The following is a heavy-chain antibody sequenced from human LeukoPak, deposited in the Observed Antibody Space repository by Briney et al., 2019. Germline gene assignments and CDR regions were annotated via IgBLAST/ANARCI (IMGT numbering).Heavy chain of an antibody. CDR1: GFTFSDYA. J-gene: IGHJ4*02. Sequence: PGGSLRLSCAASGFTFSDYAMSWVRQAAGKGLEWVSGISDTGRRTYYTDSVKGRFTISRDESKKTVYLQMSTLRAEDTAIYFCARHDSFIPYWGQGTLVTVSS. CDR3: ARHDSFIPY. D-gene: IGHD3-16*02. V-gene: IGHV3-23*01. CDR2: ISDTGRRT.